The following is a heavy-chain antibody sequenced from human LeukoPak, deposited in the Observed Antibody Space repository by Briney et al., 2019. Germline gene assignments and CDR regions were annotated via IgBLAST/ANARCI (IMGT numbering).Heavy chain of an antibody. V-gene: IGHV4-34*01. CDR2: INHSGST. J-gene: IGHJ2*01. CDR1: GGPFSGYY. D-gene: IGHD2-15*01. CDR3: ARGERSLVAAQFDL. Sequence: SETLSLTCAVYGGPFSGYYWSWIRQPPGKGLEWIGEINHSGSTNYNPSLKSRVTISVDTSKNQFSLKLSSVTAADTAVYYCARGERSLVAAQFDLWGRGTLVTVSS.